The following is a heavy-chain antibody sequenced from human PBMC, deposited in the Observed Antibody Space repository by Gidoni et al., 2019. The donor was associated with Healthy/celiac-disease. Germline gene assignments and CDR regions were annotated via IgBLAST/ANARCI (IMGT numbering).Heavy chain of an antibody. D-gene: IGHD6-19*01. CDR1: GFTFSSYA. V-gene: IGHV3-30-3*01. Sequence: VQLVESGGGVVQPGRSLRLSCAASGFTFSSYAMHWVRQAPGKGLEWVAVISYDGSNKYYADSVKGRFTISRDNSKNTLYLQMNSLRAEDTAVYYCARGGKGVAGTVFDYWGQGTLVTVSS. CDR2: ISYDGSNK. CDR3: ARGGKGVAGTVFDY. J-gene: IGHJ4*02.